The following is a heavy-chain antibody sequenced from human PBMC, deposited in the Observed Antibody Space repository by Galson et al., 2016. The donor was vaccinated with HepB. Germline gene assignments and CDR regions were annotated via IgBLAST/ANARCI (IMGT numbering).Heavy chain of an antibody. Sequence: TLSLTCTVSGGSISSDGYYWSWIRQHPGKGLEWIGYIYYSGSTQYSPSLKSRLRISVDTSKNQFSLRLSSVTAADTAVYYCARYTPSTASDYVFDSWGQGTLVTVSA. CDR2: IYYSGST. V-gene: IGHV4-31*03. CDR1: GGSISSDGYY. D-gene: IGHD4-17*01. CDR3: ARYTPSTASDYVFDS. J-gene: IGHJ4*02.